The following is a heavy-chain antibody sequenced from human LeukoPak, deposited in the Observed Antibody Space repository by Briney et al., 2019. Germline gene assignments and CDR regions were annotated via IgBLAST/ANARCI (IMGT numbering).Heavy chain of an antibody. CDR3: AKEASGDSSGYYFDY. Sequence: GGSLRLSCAPSGFTFDDYAMHWVRQAPGKGLEWVSLISGDGGSTYYADSVKGRFTISRDNSKNSLYLQMNSLRTEDTALYYCAKEASGDSSGYYFDYWGQGTLVTVSS. V-gene: IGHV3-43*02. CDR2: ISGDGGST. CDR1: GFTFDDYA. J-gene: IGHJ4*02. D-gene: IGHD3-22*01.